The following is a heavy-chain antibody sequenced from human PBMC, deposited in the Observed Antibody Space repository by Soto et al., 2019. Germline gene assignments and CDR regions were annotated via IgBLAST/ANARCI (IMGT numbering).Heavy chain of an antibody. CDR3: ARQTVLLWFGELLLYYYGMDG. CDR1: GGSFSGYY. D-gene: IGHD3-10*01. V-gene: IGHV4-34*01. J-gene: IGHJ6*02. CDR2: INHSGST. Sequence: ATLSLTCSVYGGSFSGYYWSWIRPTPGKGLEWIGEINHSGSTNYNPSLKSRVTISVDTSKNQFSLKLSSVTAADTAAYYCARQTVLLWFGELLLYYYGMDGWGQGTTVTVS.